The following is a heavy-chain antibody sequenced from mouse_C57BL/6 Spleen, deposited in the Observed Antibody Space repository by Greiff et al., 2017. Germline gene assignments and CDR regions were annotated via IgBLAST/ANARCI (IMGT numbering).Heavy chain of an antibody. Sequence: EVQLVESGGGLVKPGGSLKLSCAASGFTFSSYAMSWVRQTPEKRLEWVATISDGGSYTYYPDNVKGRFTISRDNAKNNLYLQMSHLKSEDTATDYCARGDYFDYWGQGTTLTVSA. CDR2: ISDGGSYT. CDR3: ARGDYFDY. CDR1: GFTFSSYA. J-gene: IGHJ2*01. V-gene: IGHV5-4*01.